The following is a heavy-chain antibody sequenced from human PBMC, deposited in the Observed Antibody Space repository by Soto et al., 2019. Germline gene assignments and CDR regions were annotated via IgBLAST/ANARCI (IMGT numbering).Heavy chain of an antibody. CDR1: GYTFTSYG. D-gene: IGHD1-26*01. CDR2: ISAYNGNT. V-gene: IGHV1-18*01. J-gene: IGHJ4*02. Sequence: ASVKVSCKASGYTFTSYGISWVRQAPGQGLEWMGWISAYNGNTNYAQKLQGRVTMTTDTSTSTAYVELRSLRSDDTAVYYCARDVYPGATTPDRCDYWGQGTLVTVSS. CDR3: ARDVYPGATTPDRCDY.